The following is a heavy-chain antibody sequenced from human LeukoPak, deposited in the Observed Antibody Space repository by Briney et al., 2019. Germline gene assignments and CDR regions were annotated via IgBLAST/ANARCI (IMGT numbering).Heavy chain of an antibody. J-gene: IGHJ4*02. CDR1: GYTFTGYY. V-gene: IGHV1-2*02. CDR2: VNPNSGDT. D-gene: IGHD3-22*01. Sequence: GASVKVSCKASGYTFTGYYLHWVRQAPGQGLEWMGCVNPNSGDTNYAQKFQGSVTMTRDTSISTVYVELSGLRSDDTAVYYCARDLYRIVVVPHYFDYWGQGTLVTVSS. CDR3: ARDLYRIVVVPHYFDY.